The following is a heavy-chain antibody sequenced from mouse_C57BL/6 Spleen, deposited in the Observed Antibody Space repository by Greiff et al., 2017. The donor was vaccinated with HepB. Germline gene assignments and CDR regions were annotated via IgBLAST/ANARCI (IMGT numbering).Heavy chain of an antibody. CDR3: ARIKKIEATYFDY. CDR2: TNPTNGRT. V-gene: IGHV1S81*02. Sequence: VQLQQSGAELVKAGASVKMSCKASGYTFTSYWMHWVKQRLGQGLEWFAETNPTNGRTYYNEKFKSKATLTVDKSSSTAYMLLSGPTFEDSAVYYCARIKKIEATYFDYWGQGTTRTVSS. J-gene: IGHJ2*01. D-gene: IGHD6-1*01. CDR1: GYTFTSYW.